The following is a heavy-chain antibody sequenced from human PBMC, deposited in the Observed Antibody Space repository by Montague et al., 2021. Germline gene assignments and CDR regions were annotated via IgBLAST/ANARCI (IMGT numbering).Heavy chain of an antibody. V-gene: IGHV4-38-2*02. CDR3: ARERDRYCYMDI. CDR1: RFLINSDYY. Sequence: SETLSLTCTVSRFLINSDYYWGWIWQPPGKGLERMGSVSYGGRTYYNPSLKSRVTISVDTSNNHFSLKLSSVAAADTAMYYCARERDRYCYMDIWGKGTTIAVSS. CDR2: VSYGGRT. J-gene: IGHJ6*03.